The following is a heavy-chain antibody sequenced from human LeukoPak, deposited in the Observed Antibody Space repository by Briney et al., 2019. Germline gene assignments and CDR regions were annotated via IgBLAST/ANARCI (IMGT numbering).Heavy chain of an antibody. D-gene: IGHD1-26*01. Sequence: PGGSLRLSCVASGFSISSGYMTWARQAPGKALGWVSLLYSDDSAYYPDSVKGRFTISRDNSKSTLHLQMDTLRTEDTAMYYCARDPWQGSTTLHWGQGIMVTVSS. J-gene: IGHJ4*02. V-gene: IGHV3-66*02. CDR1: GFSISSGY. CDR2: LYSDDSA. CDR3: ARDPWQGSTTLH.